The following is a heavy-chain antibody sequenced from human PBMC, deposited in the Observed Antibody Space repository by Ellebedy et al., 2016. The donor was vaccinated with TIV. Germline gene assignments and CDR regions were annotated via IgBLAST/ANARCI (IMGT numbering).Heavy chain of an antibody. V-gene: IGHV1-2*02. Sequence: AASVKVSCKASGYTFTGYYMHWVRQAPGQGLEWMGWINPNSGGTNYAQKFQGRVTMTRDTSISTAYMELSRLRSDDTAVYYCASWSYGYGGPTYSPDDYFDYWGQGTLVTVSS. D-gene: IGHD5-18*01. CDR3: ASWSYGYGGPTYSPDDYFDY. J-gene: IGHJ4*02. CDR1: GYTFTGYY. CDR2: INPNSGGT.